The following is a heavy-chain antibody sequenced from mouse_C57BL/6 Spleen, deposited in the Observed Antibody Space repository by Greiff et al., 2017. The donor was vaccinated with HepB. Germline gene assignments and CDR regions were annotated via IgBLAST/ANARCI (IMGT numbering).Heavy chain of an antibody. V-gene: IGHV3-6*01. J-gene: IGHJ3*01. D-gene: IGHD1-1*01. CDR2: ISYDGSN. CDR1: GYSITSGYY. CDR3: ARGYGSSYVFAY. Sequence: EVQLQQSGPGLVKPSQSLSLTCSVTGYSITSGYYWNWIRQFPGNKLEWMGYISYDGSNNYNPSLKNRISITRDTSKNQFFLKLNSVTTEDTATYYCARGYGSSYVFAYWGQGTLVTVSA.